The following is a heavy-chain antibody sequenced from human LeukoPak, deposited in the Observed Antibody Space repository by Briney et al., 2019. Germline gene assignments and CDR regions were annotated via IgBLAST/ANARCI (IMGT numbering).Heavy chain of an antibody. V-gene: IGHV3-21*01. CDR1: GFTFSSFT. Sequence: PGGSLRLSCAASGFTFSSFTMNWVRQTPGKGLEGVSSISSDGSGIFYADSVKGRFTVSRDNAKKSLLLQMNSLRADDTAVYYCARELSGDGYNPLAFWGQGTMVTVSS. D-gene: IGHD5-24*01. J-gene: IGHJ1*01. CDR2: ISSDGSGI. CDR3: ARELSGDGYNPLAF.